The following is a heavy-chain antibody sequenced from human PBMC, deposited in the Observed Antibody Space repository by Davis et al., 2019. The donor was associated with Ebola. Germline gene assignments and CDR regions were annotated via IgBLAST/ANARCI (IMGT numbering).Heavy chain of an antibody. CDR1: VITFSSYA. CDR2: IKQDGSEK. Sequence: GGSLRLSCTDSVITFSSYAMTWVRQAPGKGLEWVANIKQDGSEKYYVDSVKGRFTISRDNAKNSLYLQMNSLRAEDTAVYYCAKGDRLDYWGQGTLVTVSS. CDR3: AKGDRLDY. J-gene: IGHJ4*02. V-gene: IGHV3-7*01.